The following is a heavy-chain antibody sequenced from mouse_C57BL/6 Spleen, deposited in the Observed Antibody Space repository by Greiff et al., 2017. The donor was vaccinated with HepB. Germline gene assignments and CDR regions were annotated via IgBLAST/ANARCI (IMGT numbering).Heavy chain of an antibody. CDR3: ARDYGSRAWFAY. V-gene: IGHV1-18*01. CDR1: GYTFTDYN. Sequence: EVQRVESGPELVKPGASVKIPCKASGYTFTDYNMDWVKQSHGKSLEWIGDINPNNGGTIYNQKFKGKATLTVDKSSSTAYMELRSLTSEDTAVYYCARDYGSRAWFAYWGQGTLVTVSA. D-gene: IGHD1-1*01. J-gene: IGHJ3*01. CDR2: INPNNGGT.